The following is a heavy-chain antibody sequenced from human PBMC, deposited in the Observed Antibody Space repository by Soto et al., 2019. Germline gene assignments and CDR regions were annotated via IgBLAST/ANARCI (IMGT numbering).Heavy chain of an antibody. CDR3: VKVGGSGTGSYSGMDV. Sequence: GSLRLSCSASGFTFITYTLHWVRQAPGRGLEYVSTISRDGGSTYYADSVKGRFTISRDNSKNTLYLQMSSLRPEDTAVYYSVKVGGSGTGSYSGMDVWGQGTTVTVSS. D-gene: IGHD6-13*01. V-gene: IGHV3-64D*08. J-gene: IGHJ6*02. CDR1: GFTFITYT. CDR2: ISRDGGST.